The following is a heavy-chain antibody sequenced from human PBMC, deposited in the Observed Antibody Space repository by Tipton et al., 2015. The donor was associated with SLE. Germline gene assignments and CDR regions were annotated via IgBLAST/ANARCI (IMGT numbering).Heavy chain of an antibody. CDR1: GFTFSSYS. CDR2: ISSSSSYI. J-gene: IGHJ4*02. Sequence: GSLRLSCAASGFTFSSYSMNWVRQAPGKGLEWVSSISSSSSYIYYADSVKGRFTISRDNAKNSLYLQMNSLRAEDTAVYYCARDPDYYDSSGISLDWGQGTLVTVSS. V-gene: IGHV3-21*03. CDR3: ARDPDYYDSSGISLD. D-gene: IGHD3-22*01.